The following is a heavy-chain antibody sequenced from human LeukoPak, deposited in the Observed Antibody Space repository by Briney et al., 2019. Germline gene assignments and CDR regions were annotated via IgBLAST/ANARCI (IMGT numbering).Heavy chain of an antibody. CDR3: ARDLGNTGWYTFDY. D-gene: IGHD6-19*01. CDR1: GDSVSSINGA. V-gene: IGHV6-1*01. CDR2: TYYRSKWYN. J-gene: IGHJ4*02. Sequence: SQTLSLTCAISGDSVSSINGAWNWIRQSPSRGLEWLGRTYYRSKWYNDYVESMKGRITISPDTSKNQSSLHLDSVTPEDTAVYYCARDLGNTGWYTFDYWGQGTLVTVSS.